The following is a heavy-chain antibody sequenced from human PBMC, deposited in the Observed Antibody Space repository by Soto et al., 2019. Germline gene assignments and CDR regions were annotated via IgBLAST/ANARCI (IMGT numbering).Heavy chain of an antibody. CDR2: INHSGST. CDR3: ARGSDIVVVPAAISHWFDP. Sequence: SETLSLTCAVYGGSFSGYYWSWIRQPPGKGLEWIGEINHSGSTNYNPSLKSRVTISVDTSKNQFSLKLSSVTAADTAVYYCARGSDIVVVPAAISHWFDPWGQGTLVTVSS. V-gene: IGHV4-34*01. D-gene: IGHD2-2*01. J-gene: IGHJ5*02. CDR1: GGSFSGYY.